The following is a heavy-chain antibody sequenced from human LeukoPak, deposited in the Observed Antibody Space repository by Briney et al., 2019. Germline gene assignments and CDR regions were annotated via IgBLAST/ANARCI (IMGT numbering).Heavy chain of an antibody. CDR3: ARDHNWGISGY. V-gene: IGHV4-39*01. CDR1: GGSISSSSYY. J-gene: IGHJ4*02. D-gene: IGHD7-27*01. Sequence: SETLSLTCTVSGGSISSSSYYWGWIRQPPGKGLEWIGSIYYSGSTYYNPSLKSRVTISVDTSKNQFSLKLSSVTAADTAVYYCARDHNWGISGYWGQGTLVTVSS. CDR2: IYYSGST.